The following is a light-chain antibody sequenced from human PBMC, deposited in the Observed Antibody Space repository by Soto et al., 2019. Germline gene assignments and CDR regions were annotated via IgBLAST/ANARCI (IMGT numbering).Light chain of an antibody. V-gene: IGKV3-20*01. J-gene: IGKJ1*01. CDR1: QSIFSNY. CDR3: QQYGTSPRT. CDR2: GAS. Sequence: EVMLTQSPGTLSLSPGERATLSCRASQSIFSNYLAWYQQKSGQAPRLLIYGASNRATGIPDRFSGSGSVTDFTFTISRLEPEDFAVYYCQQYGTSPRTFGQETKVEFK.